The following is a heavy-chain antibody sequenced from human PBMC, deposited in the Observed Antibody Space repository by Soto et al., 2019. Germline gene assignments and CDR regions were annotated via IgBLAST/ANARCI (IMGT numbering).Heavy chain of an antibody. J-gene: IGHJ4*02. V-gene: IGHV4-30-4*01. CDR1: GDSVSSVGFH. CDR3: ARAPVGLDTISYFDY. CDR2: IYNGGST. Sequence: SETLSLTCTVSGDSVSSVGFHWAWLLRPPGKGLEWIGYIYNGGSTYYRPSLESRMHMSLDATRNNYSLRLTSVTAADTAVYFCARAPVGLDTISYFDYWGQGKLVTVSS. D-gene: IGHD3-3*01.